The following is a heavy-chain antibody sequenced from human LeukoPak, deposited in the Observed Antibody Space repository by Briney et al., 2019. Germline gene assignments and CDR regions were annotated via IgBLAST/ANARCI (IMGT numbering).Heavy chain of an antibody. Sequence: GGSLRLSCAASGFTFSSYAMHWVRQAPGKGLEWVAVISYDGSNKYYADSVKGRLTISRDNSKNTLYLQMNSLRAEDTAVYYCAKGSGGYCSGGSCYIDYWGQGTLVTVSS. D-gene: IGHD2-15*01. V-gene: IGHV3-30-3*01. CDR3: AKGSGGYCSGGSCYIDY. CDR1: GFTFSSYA. CDR2: ISYDGSNK. J-gene: IGHJ4*02.